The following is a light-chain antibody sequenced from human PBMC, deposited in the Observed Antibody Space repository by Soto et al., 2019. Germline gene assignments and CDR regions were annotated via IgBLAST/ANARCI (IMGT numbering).Light chain of an antibody. J-gene: IGLJ3*02. CDR1: SSDVGAYNY. CDR2: DVS. V-gene: IGLV2-14*01. Sequence: QSALTQPASVSGSPGQSITISCTGTSSDVGAYNYVSWYQQHPGKAPKLMIFDVSNRPSGVSNRFSGSKSGNTASLTISGLQAEDEADYSCSSYTNATTRVFGGGTKLTVL. CDR3: SSYTNATTRV.